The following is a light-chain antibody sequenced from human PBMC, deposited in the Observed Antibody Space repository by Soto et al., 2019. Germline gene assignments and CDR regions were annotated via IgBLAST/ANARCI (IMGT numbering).Light chain of an antibody. V-gene: IGKV3-20*01. Sequence: EIVLTQSPGTLSLSPGERATLSCRASQTISSTFLAWYRQRPGQAPRLLIYGASSRATGIPDRFSGSGSGTDFTLTISRLEPEDFAVYYCQQFGLSPTFGGGTKVDIK. J-gene: IGKJ4*01. CDR1: QTISSTF. CDR3: QQFGLSPT. CDR2: GAS.